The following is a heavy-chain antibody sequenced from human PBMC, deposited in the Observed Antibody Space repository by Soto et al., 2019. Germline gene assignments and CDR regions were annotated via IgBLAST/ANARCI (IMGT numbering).Heavy chain of an antibody. CDR2: IGTYSGDT. CDR1: GYTFFTYD. D-gene: IGHD5-12*01. V-gene: IGHV1-18*01. CDR3: ARHHGPTTSENWFDP. J-gene: IGHJ5*02. Sequence: ASVKVSCKASGYTFFTYDISWVRQAPGQGLEWMGWIGTYSGDTKYAQKFQGRVTMTTDTSTTTAYLELRSLRSDDTAVYYCARHHGPTTSENWFDPWGQGALVTVSS.